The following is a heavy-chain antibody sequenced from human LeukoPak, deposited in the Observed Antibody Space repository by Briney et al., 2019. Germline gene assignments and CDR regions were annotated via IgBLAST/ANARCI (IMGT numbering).Heavy chain of an antibody. CDR1: GFTFSSYW. CDR3: ARDGRGQWLVIDY. V-gene: IGHV3-7*01. Sequence: GGSLRLSCAASGFTFSSYWMSWVRQAPGKGLEWVSNIKQDGSEKYYVDSVKGLFTIYRDNSKNSLYLQMNSLRAEDTAVYYCARDGRGQWLVIDYWGQGTLVTVSS. CDR2: IKQDGSEK. D-gene: IGHD6-19*01. J-gene: IGHJ4*02.